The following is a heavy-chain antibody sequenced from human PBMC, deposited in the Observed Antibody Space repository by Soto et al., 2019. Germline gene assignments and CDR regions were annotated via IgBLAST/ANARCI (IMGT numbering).Heavy chain of an antibody. CDR2: IKQDGSEK. V-gene: IGHV3-7*01. J-gene: IGHJ4*02. CDR1: GFTFSSYW. CDR3: ARAPRYCSGGSCYSVGEPAQFDY. Sequence: GGSLRLSCAASGFTFSSYWMSWVRQAPGKGLEWVANIKQDGSEKYYVDSVKGRFTISRDNAKNSLYLQMNSLRAEDTAVYYCARAPRYCSGGSCYSVGEPAQFDYWGQGTLVTVSS. D-gene: IGHD2-15*01.